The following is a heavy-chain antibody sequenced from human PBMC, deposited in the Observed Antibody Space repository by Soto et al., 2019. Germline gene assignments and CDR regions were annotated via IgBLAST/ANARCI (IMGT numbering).Heavy chain of an antibody. J-gene: IGHJ4*02. CDR1: GGSISSGDYY. Sequence: SETLSLTCTVSGGSISSGDYYWSWIRQSPGKGLEWIGYIYYSGSTYYNPSLKSRVTTSVDTSKNQFSLKLSSVTAADTALYYCARVADCSGGRCYFSVDYWGQGTLVTVSS. D-gene: IGHD2-15*01. CDR3: ARVADCSGGRCYFSVDY. CDR2: IYYSGST. V-gene: IGHV4-30-4*01.